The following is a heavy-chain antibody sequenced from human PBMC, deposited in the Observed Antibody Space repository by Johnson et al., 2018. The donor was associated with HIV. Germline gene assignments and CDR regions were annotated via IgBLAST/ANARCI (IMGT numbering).Heavy chain of an antibody. V-gene: IGHV3-30*19. J-gene: IGHJ3*02. D-gene: IGHD6-6*01. CDR3: ARESSSSSGAFDI. Sequence: VQLVESGGGVVRPGGSLSLSCAASGFTFNSFGVHWVRQAPGKGLEWVAVISYDGSNKYYADSVKGRFTISRDNAKNSLYLQMNSLRAEDTALYYCARESSSSSGAFDIWGQGTMVTVSS. CDR1: GFTFNSFG. CDR2: ISYDGSNK.